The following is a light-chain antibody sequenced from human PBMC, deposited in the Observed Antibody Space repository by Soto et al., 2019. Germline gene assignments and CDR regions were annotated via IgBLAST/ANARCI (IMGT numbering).Light chain of an antibody. J-gene: IGKJ2*01. CDR2: WAS. V-gene: IGKV4-1*01. CDR3: QQYYSSRT. Sequence: DIVLTQSPDSLAVSLGERATINCKSSQSVLYSSNNKNYLAWYQQKPGQPPKLLIYWASTRESGVPDRFSGSGSGPDFTLTSSSLQAEDVAVYYCQQYYSSRTFGQGTKLEIK. CDR1: QSVLYSSNNKNY.